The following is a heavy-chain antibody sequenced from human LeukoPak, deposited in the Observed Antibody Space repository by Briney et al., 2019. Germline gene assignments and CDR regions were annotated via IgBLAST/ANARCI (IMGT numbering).Heavy chain of an antibody. J-gene: IGHJ4*02. Sequence: PGGSLRLSCAASGFTFSSYEMNWVRQAPGKGLEWVSYISSSGSTIYYADSVKGRFTISRDNAKNSLYLQMNSLRAEDTAVYYCAKGGQGYCSGGSCFVYWGQGTLVTVSS. V-gene: IGHV3-48*03. CDR2: ISSSGSTI. CDR1: GFTFSSYE. CDR3: AKGGQGYCSGGSCFVY. D-gene: IGHD2-15*01.